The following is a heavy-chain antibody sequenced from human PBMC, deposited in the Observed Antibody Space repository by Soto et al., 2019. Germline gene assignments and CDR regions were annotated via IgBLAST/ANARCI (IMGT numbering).Heavy chain of an antibody. CDR2: IHQDGNKK. Sequence: EVQLVESGGGLVQPGGSLRLSCAVSRFTFSTYWMTWVRQTQGKGLEWVANIHQDGNKKYYMDSVKGRFTISRDNAQNSLYLQMTSLRDEDTAVYYCAGRTALAVWGQGTTVTVSS. J-gene: IGHJ6*02. V-gene: IGHV3-7*01. CDR3: AGRTALAV. CDR1: RFTFSTYW.